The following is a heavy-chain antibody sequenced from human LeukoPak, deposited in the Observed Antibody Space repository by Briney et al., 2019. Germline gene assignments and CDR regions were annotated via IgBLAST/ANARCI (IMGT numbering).Heavy chain of an antibody. CDR2: IYHSGST. CDR1: GGSVSSGGYS. D-gene: IGHD5-24*01. V-gene: IGHV4-30-2*01. J-gene: IGHJ4*02. Sequence: PSETLSLTCAVSGGSVSSGGYSWSWIRQPPGRGLEWIGYIYHSGSTYYNPSLKTRVTISVDRSKNQFSLKLSSVTAADTAVYYCARGGDGYQTYFDYWGQGTLVTVSS. CDR3: ARGGDGYQTYFDY.